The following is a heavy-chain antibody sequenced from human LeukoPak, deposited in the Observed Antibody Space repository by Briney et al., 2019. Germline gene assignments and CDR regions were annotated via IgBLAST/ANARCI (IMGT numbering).Heavy chain of an antibody. J-gene: IGHJ4*02. CDR2: IYYSGST. V-gene: IGHV4-39*01. D-gene: IGHD2-2*01. CDR3: ARLSYCGSTRCTPPFDY. CDR1: GGSISSSNYY. Sequence: SETLSLTCTVSGGSISSSNYYWGWIRQPPGKGLEWIGTIYYSGSTYYNPSLKSRVTISVDTSKNQISLKLSSVTAADTAVYYCARLSYCGSTRCTPPFDYWGQGTLVTVSS.